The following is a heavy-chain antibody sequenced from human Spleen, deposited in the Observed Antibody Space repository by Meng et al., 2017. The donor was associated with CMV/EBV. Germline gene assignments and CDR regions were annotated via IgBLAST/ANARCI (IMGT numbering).Heavy chain of an antibody. Sequence: QVKLVESGGDVVQPGRSLRAACAASGFTFSSYGMHWVRQAPGKGLEWVAVVSSDGSSKYYGDSVAGRFTISRDNANNMVYLQMNSLISEDTAIYYCARQETESYYEYWGQGILVTVSS. CDR3: ARQETESYYEY. D-gene: IGHD2-21*02. CDR2: VSSDGSSK. V-gene: IGHV3-30*03. CDR1: GFTFSSYG. J-gene: IGHJ4*02.